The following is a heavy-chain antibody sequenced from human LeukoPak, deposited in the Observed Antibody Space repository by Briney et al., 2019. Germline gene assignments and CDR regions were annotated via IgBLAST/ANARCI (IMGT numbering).Heavy chain of an antibody. CDR2: ISSSSSYI. D-gene: IGHD6-19*01. CDR1: GFTFSSYT. CDR3: ARDPEGYSSGGELDV. Sequence: GGSLRLSCAASGFTFSSYTMNWVRRAPGKGLEWVSSISSSSSYIYYADSVKGRFTISRDNAKNSLYLQMNSLRAEDMAVYYCARDPEGYSSGGELDVWGKGTTVTVSS. J-gene: IGHJ6*04. V-gene: IGHV3-21*01.